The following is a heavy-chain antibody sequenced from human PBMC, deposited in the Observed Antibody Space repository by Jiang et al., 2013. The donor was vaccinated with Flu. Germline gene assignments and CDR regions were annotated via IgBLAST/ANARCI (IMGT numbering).Heavy chain of an antibody. Sequence: VKPSETLSLTCTVSGGSISSYYWSWIRQPPGKGLEWIGYIYYSGSTNYNPSLKSRVTISVDTSKNQFSLKLSSVTAADTAVYYCASAPIRSSGYYPLDYWGQGTLVTVSS. D-gene: IGHD3-22*01. V-gene: IGHV4-59*01. CDR1: GGSISSYY. CDR3: ASAPIRSSGYYPLDY. CDR2: IYYSGST. J-gene: IGHJ4*02.